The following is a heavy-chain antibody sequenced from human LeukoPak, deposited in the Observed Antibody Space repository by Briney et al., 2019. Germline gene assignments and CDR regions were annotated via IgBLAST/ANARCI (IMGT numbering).Heavy chain of an antibody. Sequence: GASVKVSCKASGYTFTSYYMHWVRQAPGQGLEWMGIINPSGGSTSYAQKFQGRVTMTRDTSTSTVYMELSSLRSEDTAVYYCARGMGDTMIVGGPGYYFDYWGQGTLVTVSS. J-gene: IGHJ4*02. CDR2: INPSGGST. D-gene: IGHD3-22*01. CDR1: GYTFTSYY. V-gene: IGHV1-46*01. CDR3: ARGMGDTMIVGGPGYYFDY.